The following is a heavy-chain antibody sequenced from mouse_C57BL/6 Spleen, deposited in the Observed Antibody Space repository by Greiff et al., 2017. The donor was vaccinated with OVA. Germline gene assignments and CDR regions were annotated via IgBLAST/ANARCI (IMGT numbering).Heavy chain of an antibody. CDR1: GFTFSDYG. CDR3: ARRELGRGFAY. Sequence: EVQLVESGGGLVQPGGSLKLSCAASGFTFSDYGMAWVRQAPRKGPEWVAFISNLAYSIYYADNVTGRFTITRENAKNTLYLEMSSLRSEDRAMYDCARRELGRGFAYWGQGTLVTVSA. V-gene: IGHV5-15*04. D-gene: IGHD4-1*01. CDR2: ISNLAYSI. J-gene: IGHJ3*01.